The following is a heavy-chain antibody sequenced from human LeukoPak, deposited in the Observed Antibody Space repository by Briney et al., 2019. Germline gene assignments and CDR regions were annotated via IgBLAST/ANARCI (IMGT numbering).Heavy chain of an antibody. CDR3: ARVGIALWFGELPGSVGAFDI. V-gene: IGHV4-59*01. Sequence: TETLSLTCTVSGGSISSYYWSWIRQPPGKGLEWIGYIYYSGSTNYNPSLKSRVTISVDTSKNQFSLKLSSVTAADTAVYYCARVGIALWFGELPGSVGAFDIWGQGTMVTVSS. D-gene: IGHD3-10*01. CDR2: IYYSGST. J-gene: IGHJ3*02. CDR1: GGSISSYY.